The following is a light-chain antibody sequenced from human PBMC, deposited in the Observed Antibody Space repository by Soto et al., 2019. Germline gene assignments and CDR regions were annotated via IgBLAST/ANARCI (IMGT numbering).Light chain of an antibody. Sequence: IQMTQSPNTLSVSVGDSVSITCRASENVNGHLAWYQQRPGKAPKLLIYEASILESGVPSRFSGSGYGTGLTLTINGLLPEDFVTYYCQQYNNWPSFGQGTKVDIK. CDR2: EAS. J-gene: IGKJ1*01. CDR3: QQYNNWPS. V-gene: IGKV1-5*03. CDR1: ENVNGH.